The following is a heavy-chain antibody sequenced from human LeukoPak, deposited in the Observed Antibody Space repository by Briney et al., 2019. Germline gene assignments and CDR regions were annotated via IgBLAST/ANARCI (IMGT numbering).Heavy chain of an antibody. CDR1: GFTFSSYW. CDR2: IKQDGSEK. V-gene: IGHV3-7*01. J-gene: IGHJ3*02. Sequence: GGSLRLSCAASGFTFSSYWMSWVRQAPGKGLEWVANIKQDGSEKHYVDSVKGRFTISRDNAKNSLYLQMNSLRAEDTAVYYCARVRWLRLRAFDIWGQGTMVTVSS. D-gene: IGHD5-12*01. CDR3: ARVRWLRLRAFDI.